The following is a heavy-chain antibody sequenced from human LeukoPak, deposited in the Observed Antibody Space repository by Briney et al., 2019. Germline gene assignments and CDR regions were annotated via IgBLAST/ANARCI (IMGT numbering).Heavy chain of an antibody. CDR1: GFTFGDYA. CDR2: IRSKAYGGTT. CDR3: TRIHYNWFDP. J-gene: IGHJ5*02. Sequence: GGSLRLSCTASGFTFGDYAMSWVRQAPGKGLEWVGFIRSKAYGGTTEYAASVKGRFTISRDDSKSIAYLQMNSLKTEDTAVYYCTRIHYNWFDPWGQGTLVTVS. V-gene: IGHV3-49*04.